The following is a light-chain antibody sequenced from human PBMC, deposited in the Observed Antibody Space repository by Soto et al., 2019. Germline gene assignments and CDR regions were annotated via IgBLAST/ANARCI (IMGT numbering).Light chain of an antibody. CDR1: NIGSQS. Sequence: SYELTQPPSVWVAPGQTARITCGGDNIGSQSVHWYQQRPNQAPVLVVYDDSDRPSGIPERFSGSNSGNTATLTISRVEAGDEADFYCQVCHSSNDHCVFGSGTKVTVL. J-gene: IGLJ1*01. CDR3: QVCHSSNDHCV. V-gene: IGLV3-21*02. CDR2: DDS.